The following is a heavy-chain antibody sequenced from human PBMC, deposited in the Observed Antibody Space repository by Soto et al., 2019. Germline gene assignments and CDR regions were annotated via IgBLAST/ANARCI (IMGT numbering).Heavy chain of an antibody. CDR3: ARDFGRIDP. CDR1: GYTFSSYA. D-gene: IGHD3-10*01. Sequence: QVQLVQSGAEVKKPGASVNVSCKASGYTFSSYAFSWVRQAPGQGLEWMGWISAYNGNTVYAQSLQERITMTTDTSTRTAYMELRSLRFDDTAVYYCARDFGRIDPWGQGTLVTVSS. CDR2: ISAYNGNT. J-gene: IGHJ5*02. V-gene: IGHV1-18*01.